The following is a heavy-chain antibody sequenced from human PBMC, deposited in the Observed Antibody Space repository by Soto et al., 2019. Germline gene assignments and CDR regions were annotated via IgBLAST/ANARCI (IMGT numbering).Heavy chain of an antibody. V-gene: IGHV4-30-2*01. Sequence: TLSLTCAVSGGSISSGGYSWSWIRQPPGKGLEWIGYIYHSGSTYYNPSLKSRVTISVDRSKNQFSLKLSSVTAADTAVYYCARVCRYDSFDFWGQGIQVTVSS. CDR1: GGSISSGGYS. D-gene: IGHD3-16*02. CDR2: IYHSGST. CDR3: ARVCRYDSFDF. J-gene: IGHJ4*02.